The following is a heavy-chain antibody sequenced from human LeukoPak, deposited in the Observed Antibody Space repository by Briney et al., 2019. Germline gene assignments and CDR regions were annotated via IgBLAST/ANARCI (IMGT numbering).Heavy chain of an antibody. Sequence: ASVKVSCKASGYTFTGYYMHWVRQAPGQGLEWMGWINPNSGGTNYAQKFQGRVTMTRDTSISTAYMELSRLRSDDTAVYYCARGGRPYCSNGVCYSSGPWGFDYWGQGTLVTVSS. CDR3: ARGGRPYCSNGVCYSSGPWGFDY. V-gene: IGHV1-2*02. CDR2: INPNSGGT. J-gene: IGHJ4*02. D-gene: IGHD2-8*01. CDR1: GYTFTGYY.